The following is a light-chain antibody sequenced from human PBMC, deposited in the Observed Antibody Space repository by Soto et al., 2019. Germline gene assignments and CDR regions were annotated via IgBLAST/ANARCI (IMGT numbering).Light chain of an antibody. CDR3: GTWDSGRSAWV. J-gene: IGLJ3*02. V-gene: IGLV1-51*01. CDR2: DNN. CDR1: SSNIGNNY. Sequence: QSVLTQPPSVSAAPGQKVTISCSGSSSNIGNNYVAWYQQLPGTATKLLIYDNNKRPSGIPDRFSGSKSGTSATLGITGLRTGDEADYYCGTWDSGRSAWVFGGGTKLTVL.